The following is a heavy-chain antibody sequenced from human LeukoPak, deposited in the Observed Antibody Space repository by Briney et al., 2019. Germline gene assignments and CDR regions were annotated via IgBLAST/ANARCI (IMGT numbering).Heavy chain of an antibody. J-gene: IGHJ6*03. V-gene: IGHV1-2*02. D-gene: IGHD3-9*01. CDR3: ARAPGGYFDWLSYYYYMDV. CDR2: INPNSGGT. CDR1: GYTFTGYY. Sequence: ASVKVSCKASGYTFTGYYMHWVRQAPGQGLEWMGWINPNSGGTNYAQKFQGRVTMTRNTSISTAYMELSSLRSEDTAVYYCARAPGGYFDWLSYYYYMDVWGKGTTVTISS.